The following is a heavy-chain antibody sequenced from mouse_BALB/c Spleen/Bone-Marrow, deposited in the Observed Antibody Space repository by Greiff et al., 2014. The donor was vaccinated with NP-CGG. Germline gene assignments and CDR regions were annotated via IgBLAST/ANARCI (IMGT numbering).Heavy chain of an antibody. Sequence: VQLQQSGPGLVKPSQSLSLTCTVTGYSITSDYAWNWIRQFPGNKLEWMGYISYSGSTSYNPSLKSRISITRDTSKNQFFLQLNSVTTEDTATYYCASPGGAMDYWGQGTSVTVSP. CDR3: ASPGGAMDY. J-gene: IGHJ4*01. CDR1: GYSITSDYA. CDR2: ISYSGST. V-gene: IGHV3-2*02.